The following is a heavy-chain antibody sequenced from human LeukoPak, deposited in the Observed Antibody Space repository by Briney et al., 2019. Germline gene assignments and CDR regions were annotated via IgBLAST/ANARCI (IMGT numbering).Heavy chain of an antibody. CDR2: ISYDGSNK. J-gene: IGHJ3*02. D-gene: IGHD4-23*01. CDR3: AREYGGNSGAFDI. V-gene: IGHV3-30-3*01. Sequence: GRSLRLSCAASGFTFSSYAMHWVRQAPGKGLEWVGVISYDGSNKYDADSVKGRFTISRDNSKNTLYLQMNSLRAEDTAVYYCAREYGGNSGAFDIWGQGTVVTVSS. CDR1: GFTFSSYA.